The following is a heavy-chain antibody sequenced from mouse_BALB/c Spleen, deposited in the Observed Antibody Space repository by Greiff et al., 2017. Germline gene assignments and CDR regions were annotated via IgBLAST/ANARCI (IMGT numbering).Heavy chain of an antibody. CDR1: GYNFTSYW. CDR2: IYPGSGST. CDR3: ARFYGYLDY. D-gene: IGHD1-1*02. V-gene: IGHV1-55*01. Sequence: VKLVESGGDLVKPGTSVKLSCKASGYNFTSYWINWVKLRPGQGLEWIGDIYPGSGSTNYNEKFKSKATLTVDTSSSTAYMQLSSLASEDSALYYCARFYGYLDYWGQGTTLTVSS. J-gene: IGHJ2*01.